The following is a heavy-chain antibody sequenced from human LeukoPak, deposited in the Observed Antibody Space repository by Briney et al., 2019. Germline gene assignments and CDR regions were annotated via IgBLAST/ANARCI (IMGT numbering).Heavy chain of an antibody. CDR1: GFTFSSYA. Sequence: GGSLRLSCAASGFTFSSYAMHWVRQAPGKGLEWVAVISYDGSNKYYADSVKGRFTISRDNSKNTLYLQMNSLRAEDTAVYYCAREEEYSSSWYGYWGQGTLVTVSS. D-gene: IGHD6-13*01. V-gene: IGHV3-30-3*01. CDR3: AREEEYSSSWYGY. CDR2: ISYDGSNK. J-gene: IGHJ4*02.